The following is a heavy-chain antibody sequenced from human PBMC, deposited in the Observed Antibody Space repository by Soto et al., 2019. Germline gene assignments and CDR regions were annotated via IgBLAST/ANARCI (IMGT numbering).Heavy chain of an antibody. CDR3: ARSHYTYGLLIDY. CDR1: GDSITTNGYY. CDR2: VYSTGST. Sequence: SATQSLTCSVSGDSITTNGYYWGWIRQPPGKGLQWIGNVYSTGSTFSHPSLTSRVFISVDTSKNKFSLRLTSVTAADTAVYYCARSHYTYGLLIDYWGPGIMVTV. D-gene: IGHD2-8*01. J-gene: IGHJ4*02. V-gene: IGHV4-39*01.